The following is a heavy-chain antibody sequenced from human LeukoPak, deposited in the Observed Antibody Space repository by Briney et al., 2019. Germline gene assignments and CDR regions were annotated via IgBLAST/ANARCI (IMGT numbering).Heavy chain of an antibody. Sequence: SETLSLTCTVSGDSISSGDYYWSWIRQPAGKGLEWIGRISSSGSTNYNPSLKSRVTISVDTSKNQFSLKLSSVTAADTAVYYCARGGGGWYVDYWGQGTLVTVSS. CDR3: ARGGGGWYVDY. V-gene: IGHV4-61*02. J-gene: IGHJ4*02. CDR2: ISSSGST. CDR1: GDSISSGDYY. D-gene: IGHD6-19*01.